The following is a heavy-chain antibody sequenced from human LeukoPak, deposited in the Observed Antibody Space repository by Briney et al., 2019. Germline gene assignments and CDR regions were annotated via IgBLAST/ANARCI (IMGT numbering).Heavy chain of an antibody. D-gene: IGHD3-22*01. CDR3: ARLRALSYYDSSGDFYYFEY. CDR1: GASISSYY. J-gene: IGHJ4*02. Sequence: SETLCLTCTVSGASISSYYWGWLRQPPGKGLEWIGFIYYSGITNYNPSLKSRVTISVDMSKNQFSLKLTSVTAADTAVYYCARLRALSYYDSSGDFYYFEYWGQGALVTVSS. CDR2: IYYSGIT. V-gene: IGHV4-59*01.